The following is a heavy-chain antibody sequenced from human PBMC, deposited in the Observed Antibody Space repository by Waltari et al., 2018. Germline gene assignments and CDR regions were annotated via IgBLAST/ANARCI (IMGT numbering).Heavy chain of an antibody. CDR2: INGNNRGT. CDR1: GASFCCYW. V-gene: IGHV4-59*12. J-gene: IGHJ5*02. CDR3: TREREHNRFDV. D-gene: IGHD1-1*01. Sequence: QVQLQESGPGLVKPSETLSLTCAVSGASFCCYWWSWIRQPPGKGLEWIGEINGNNRGTNYNPSLKSRVTISKDASKNQFSLKLTSVTAADTAVYYCTREREHNRFDVWGPGVLVTVSS.